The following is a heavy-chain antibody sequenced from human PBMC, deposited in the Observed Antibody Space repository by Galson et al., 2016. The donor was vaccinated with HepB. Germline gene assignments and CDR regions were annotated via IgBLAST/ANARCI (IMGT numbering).Heavy chain of an antibody. Sequence: SLRLSCAASGFVFSNFGLSWVRQAPGKGLEWVASISTRRNPYDSDSVQGRFTIPRDNSNNTLYLQMNGLRAEDTAVYYCAKERLVRRIFDHWGQGTLLTVSS. CDR1: GFVFSNFG. CDR2: ISTRRNP. J-gene: IGHJ4*02. CDR3: AKERLVRRIFDH. V-gene: IGHV3-23*01. D-gene: IGHD1-1*01.